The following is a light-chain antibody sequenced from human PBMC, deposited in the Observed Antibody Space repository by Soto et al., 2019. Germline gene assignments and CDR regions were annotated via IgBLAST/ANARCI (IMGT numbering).Light chain of an antibody. CDR1: QSIRYY. CDR3: QQSYSTPQIT. CDR2: AAS. V-gene: IGKV1-39*01. J-gene: IGKJ2*01. Sequence: DIQMTQSPSSLSASVGDRVTITCRASQSIRYYLNWYQQKPGKAPKLLIYAASSLQSGVPSRFSGSGSGTDFTLTISSLQPEDFATYYCQQSYSTPQITFGQGTKLEIK.